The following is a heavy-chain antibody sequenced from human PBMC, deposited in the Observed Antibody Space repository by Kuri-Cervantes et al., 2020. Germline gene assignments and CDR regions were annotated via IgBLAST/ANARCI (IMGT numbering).Heavy chain of an antibody. D-gene: IGHD1-26*01. CDR2: IYHSGST. CDR3: ATGKWELLGAGFDY. Sequence: SETLSLTCTVSGGSISSGSYYWSWIRQPAGKGPEWIGYIYHSGSTYYNPSLKSRVTISVDRSKNQFSLKLSSVTAADTAVYYCATGKWELLGAGFDYWGQGTLVTVSS. CDR1: GGSISSGSYY. J-gene: IGHJ4*02. V-gene: IGHV4-61*10.